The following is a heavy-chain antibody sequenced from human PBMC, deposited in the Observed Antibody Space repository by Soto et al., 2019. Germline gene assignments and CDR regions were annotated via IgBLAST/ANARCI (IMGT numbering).Heavy chain of an antibody. CDR1: GGSISGGVHS. J-gene: IGHJ2*01. CDR2: IFDSGST. D-gene: IGHD4-17*01. Sequence: QVQLQESGPGLVKPSETLSLTCTVSGGSISGGVHSWSWIRQPPGKGLEWIGHIFDSGSTYYNPSTKSPLTLSADKSQNQLSLRLSSVTAADTAVYYCASEIMPLTSDWYFDLWGRGTLVTVSS. CDR3: ASEIMPLTSDWYFDL. V-gene: IGHV4-30-4*01.